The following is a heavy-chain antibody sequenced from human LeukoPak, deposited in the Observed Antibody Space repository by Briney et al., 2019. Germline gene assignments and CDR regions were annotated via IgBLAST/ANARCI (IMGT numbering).Heavy chain of an antibody. D-gene: IGHD2-15*01. J-gene: IGHJ6*02. Sequence: PSETLSLTCAVYGGSFIGYYRSWIRQPPGEGLEWIGEINHSGSTNYNPSLKSRVTISVDTSKNQFSLKLSSVTAADTAVYYCARGRVVVVAASYYYGMDVWGQGTTVTVSS. V-gene: IGHV4-34*01. CDR3: ARGRVVVVAASYYYGMDV. CDR2: INHSGST. CDR1: GGSFIGYY.